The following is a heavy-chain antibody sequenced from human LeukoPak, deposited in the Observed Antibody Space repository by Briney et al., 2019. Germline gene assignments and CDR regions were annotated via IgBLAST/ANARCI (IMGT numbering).Heavy chain of an antibody. CDR2: ISSSSSYI. V-gene: IGHV3-21*01. CDR1: GFTFSSYS. CDR3: ASSATTGGGVGY. Sequence: GGSLRLSCAASGFTFSSYSMNWVRQAPGKGLEWVSSISSSSSYIYYADSVKGRFTISRANAKNSLYLQMNSLRAEDTAVYYCASSATTGGGVGYWGQGTLVTVSS. J-gene: IGHJ4*02. D-gene: IGHD2-8*02.